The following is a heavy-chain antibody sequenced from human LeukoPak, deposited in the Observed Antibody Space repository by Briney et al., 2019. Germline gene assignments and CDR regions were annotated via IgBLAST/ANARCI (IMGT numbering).Heavy chain of an antibody. CDR2: ISAYNGNT. CDR1: GYTFTSYG. D-gene: IGHD3-22*01. V-gene: IGHV1-18*01. J-gene: IGHJ4*02. CDR3: ARDSGYDSSGYYHSNFDY. Sequence: GASVKVSCKASGYTFTSYGISWVRQAPGQGLEWMGWISAYNGNTNYAQKLQGRVTMTTDTSTSTAYMELRSLRSDDTAVYYCARDSGYDSSGYYHSNFDYWGQGTLVTVSS.